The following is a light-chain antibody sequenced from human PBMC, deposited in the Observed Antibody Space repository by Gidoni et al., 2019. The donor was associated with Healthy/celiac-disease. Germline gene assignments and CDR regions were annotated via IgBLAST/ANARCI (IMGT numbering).Light chain of an antibody. CDR2: DAS. J-gene: IGKJ3*01. Sequence: DIQMTQSPSSLSASVGDRVTLTCQASQDISNYLNWYQQKPGKAPKLLIYDASNLETGVPSRFSGSGSGTDFTFPISSLQPEDIATYYCQQYDNLVTFGPGTKVDIK. V-gene: IGKV1-33*01. CDR3: QQYDNLVT. CDR1: QDISNY.